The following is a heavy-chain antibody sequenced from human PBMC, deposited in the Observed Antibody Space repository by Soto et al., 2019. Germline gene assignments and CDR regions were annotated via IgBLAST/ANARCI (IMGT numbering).Heavy chain of an antibody. Sequence: EVQLLESGGGLVQPGGSLRLSCAASGFTFSSYAMSWVGQAPGMGLEWVSVISGSGYAKYYADSVKGRFTVSRDNSNNTVYLQMNSLRAEDTAVYYCAKEETVLVNYYYYYGMDVWGQGTTVTVSS. CDR2: ISGSGYAK. J-gene: IGHJ6*02. CDR1: GFTFSSYA. V-gene: IGHV3-23*01. CDR3: AKEETVLVNYYYYYGMDV. D-gene: IGHD4-17*01.